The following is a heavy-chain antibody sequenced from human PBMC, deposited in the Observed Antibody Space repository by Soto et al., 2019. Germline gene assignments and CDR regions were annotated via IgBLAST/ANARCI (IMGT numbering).Heavy chain of an antibody. CDR1: GSTFNNFA. V-gene: IGHV1-69*06. CDR3: ARAIKRWEVNYYFDF. D-gene: IGHD1-26*01. Sequence: QVVLLQSGAEVKGPGSSVRVSCQVSGSTFNNFAFSWVQQAPGHGPEWMGGIVVDSNTAEYSQRFQDRVTITADTSTDTFYMELGSLTSEDTAVYFCARAIKRWEVNYYFDFWGQGTLVTVSS. J-gene: IGHJ4*02. CDR2: IVVDSNTA.